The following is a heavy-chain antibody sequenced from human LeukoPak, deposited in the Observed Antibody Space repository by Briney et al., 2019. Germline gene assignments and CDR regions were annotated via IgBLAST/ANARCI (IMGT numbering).Heavy chain of an antibody. CDR2: IYTSGST. Sequence: PSETLSLTCTVSGGSISSYYWSWTRQPAGKGLEWIGRIYTSGSTNYNPSLKSRVTMSVDTSKNQFSLKLSSVTAADTAVYYCARDLLVVTNWYFDLWGRGTLVTVSS. D-gene: IGHD4-23*01. J-gene: IGHJ2*01. V-gene: IGHV4-4*07. CDR3: ARDLLVVTNWYFDL. CDR1: GGSISSYY.